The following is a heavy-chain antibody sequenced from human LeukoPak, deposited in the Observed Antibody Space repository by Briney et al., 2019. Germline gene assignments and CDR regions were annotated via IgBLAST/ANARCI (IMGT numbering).Heavy chain of an antibody. V-gene: IGHV1-46*01. CDR2: IDPSGGST. Sequence: GASVKVSCKASGYTFTSYYMNWVRQAPGQGLEWMGIIDPSGGSTTYAQNFQGRVTRTRDTSTSTVYMDLSSLRSEDTAIYYCARGRIYGDYGYFAYWGQGTLVTVSS. J-gene: IGHJ4*02. D-gene: IGHD4-17*01. CDR1: GYTFTSYY. CDR3: ARGRIYGDYGYFAY.